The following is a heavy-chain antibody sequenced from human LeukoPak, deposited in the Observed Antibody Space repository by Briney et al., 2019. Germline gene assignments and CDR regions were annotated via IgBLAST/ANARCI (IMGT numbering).Heavy chain of an antibody. J-gene: IGHJ3*02. CDR3: ARGHPSTDFWSGYYSPGAFDI. V-gene: IGHV4-59*01. D-gene: IGHD3-3*01. CDR1: GGSISSYY. Sequence: ETLSLTCTVSGGSISSYYWSWIRQPPGKGLEWIGYIYYSGSTNYNPSLTSRVTISVDTSKNQFSLKLSSVTAADTAVYYCARGHPSTDFWSGYYSPGAFDIWGQGTMVTVSS. CDR2: IYYSGST.